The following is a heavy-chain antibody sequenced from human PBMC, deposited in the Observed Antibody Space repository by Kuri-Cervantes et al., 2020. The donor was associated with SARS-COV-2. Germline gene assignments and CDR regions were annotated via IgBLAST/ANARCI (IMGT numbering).Heavy chain of an antibody. Sequence: ASVKVSCKASADTFTSHGISWVRQAPGQGLEWMGWISANNGNTNYAPKLQGRVIMTTDTSTSTTYMELRSLRSDDTAVYYCARVPQYYDFWSGYGMDVWGQGTTVTVSS. V-gene: IGHV1-18*04. CDR1: ADTFTSHG. CDR2: ISANNGNT. D-gene: IGHD3-3*01. CDR3: ARVPQYYDFWSGYGMDV. J-gene: IGHJ6*02.